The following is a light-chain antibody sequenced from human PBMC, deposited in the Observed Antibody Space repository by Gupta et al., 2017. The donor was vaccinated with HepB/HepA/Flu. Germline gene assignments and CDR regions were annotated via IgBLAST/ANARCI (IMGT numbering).Light chain of an antibody. Sequence: DIQMTQSPSSLSASVGDRVTITCRASQSITNYLNWYQQKPGKAPNLLFYAASSLQSGVPSRFSGSGSGTDFTLTISRRQPEDFATYYCQQSDSTPYTFGQGKKLEIK. V-gene: IGKV1-39*01. CDR3: QQSDSTPYT. CDR2: AAS. CDR1: QSITNY. J-gene: IGKJ2*01.